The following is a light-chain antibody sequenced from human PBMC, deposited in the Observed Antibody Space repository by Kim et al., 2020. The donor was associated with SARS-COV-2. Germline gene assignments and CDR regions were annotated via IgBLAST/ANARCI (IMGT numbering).Light chain of an antibody. CDR3: QQRGS. CDR1: QGVSNY. Sequence: EIVLWQSPGTLSLSPADRATLSCRASQGVSNYLAWYQQKPGQAPRLLIYEASKRAAGIPARFSGSGSGTDFTLTISRLEPGDSAVYFCQQRGSFGQGTRLEIK. J-gene: IGKJ5*01. V-gene: IGKV3-11*01. CDR2: EAS.